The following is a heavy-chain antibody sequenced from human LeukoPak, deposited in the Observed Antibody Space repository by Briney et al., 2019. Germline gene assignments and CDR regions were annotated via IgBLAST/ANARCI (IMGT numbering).Heavy chain of an antibody. V-gene: IGHV4-4*07. Sequence: SETLSLTCTVSGGSISTYYWSWIRQPAGKDLEWIGHIYSSGSTNYNPSLKSRVTMSVDTSKNQLSLKLNSVTAADTAVYYCARGYGSGSNWFDPWGQGTLVTVSS. J-gene: IGHJ5*02. CDR3: ARGYGSGSNWFDP. CDR1: GGSISTYY. CDR2: IYSSGST. D-gene: IGHD3-10*01.